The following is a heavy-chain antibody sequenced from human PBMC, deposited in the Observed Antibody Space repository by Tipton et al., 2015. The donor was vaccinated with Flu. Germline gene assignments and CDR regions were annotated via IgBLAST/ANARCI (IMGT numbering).Heavy chain of an antibody. D-gene: IGHD6-13*01. CDR2: IKSKTDGGTT. CDR3: TTEAAAGPYFDY. CDR1: GFTFSNAW. J-gene: IGHJ4*02. Sequence: SLRLSCAASGFTFSNAWMSWVRQAPGKGLEWVGRIKSKTDGGTTDYAAPVEGRFTISRDDSKNTLYLQMNSLKTEDTAVYYCTTEAAAGPYFDYWGQGTLVTVSS. V-gene: IGHV3-15*01.